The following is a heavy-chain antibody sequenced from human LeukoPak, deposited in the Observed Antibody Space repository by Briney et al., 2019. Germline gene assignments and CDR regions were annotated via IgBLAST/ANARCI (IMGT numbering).Heavy chain of an antibody. V-gene: IGHV3-23*01. Sequence: GGSLRLSCAASGFIFRNYAMSWVRQAPGKGLEWGSAITGSGGTSWYADSVKGHFTISRDNSKNTLYLQMNSLGADDTAVYYCAKWGDYDGLTGYDSDCWGQGTLVTVSS. D-gene: IGHD3-9*01. CDR2: ITGSGGTS. CDR3: AKWGDYDGLTGYDSDC. J-gene: IGHJ4*02. CDR1: GFIFRNYA.